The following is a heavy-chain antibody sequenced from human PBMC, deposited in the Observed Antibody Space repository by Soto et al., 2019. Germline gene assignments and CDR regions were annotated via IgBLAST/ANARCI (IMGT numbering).Heavy chain of an antibody. V-gene: IGHV1-69*12. CDR3: ARGNHRWLQLWYFDL. J-gene: IGHJ2*01. Sequence: QVQLVQSGAEVKKPGSSVKVSCKASGGTFSNYPISWVRQAPGQGLEWMGGIIPIFGTVNYAQKFQGRVTITADESTSTAYMELSSLRSEETAVYYCARGNHRWLQLWYFDLWGRGALVTGSS. D-gene: IGHD5-12*01. CDR1: GGTFSNYP. CDR2: IIPIFGTV.